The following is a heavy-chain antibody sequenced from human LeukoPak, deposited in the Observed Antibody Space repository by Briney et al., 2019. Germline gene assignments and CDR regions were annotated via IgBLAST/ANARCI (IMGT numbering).Heavy chain of an antibody. CDR2: IIPILGIA. J-gene: IGHJ5*02. D-gene: IGHD5-18*01. V-gene: IGHV1-69*04. Sequence: SVKVTRKPTPDTPTTKPTSNHPHPPQQKLEWMGRIIPILGIANCAQKFHGRVTITADKSTSTAYMEPSSLRSEDTAVYYCARDGGYISRNWFDPWGQGTLVTVPS. CDR1: PDTPTTKP. CDR3: ARDGGYISRNWFDP.